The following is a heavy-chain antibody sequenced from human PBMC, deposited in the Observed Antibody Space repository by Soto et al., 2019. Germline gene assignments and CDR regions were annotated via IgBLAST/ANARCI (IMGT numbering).Heavy chain of an antibody. CDR1: GFTFSSYA. J-gene: IGHJ4*02. CDR2: MSGRGGSI. CDR3: AKALYNYDSSGYYLAVDY. D-gene: IGHD3-22*01. V-gene: IGHV3-23*01. Sequence: GGSLRLSCAASGFTFSSYAMNWVRQAPGKGLEWVSAMSGRGGSIYYADSVKGRFTISRDNSKNTLYLEMNSLRAEDTAVYYCAKALYNYDSSGYYLAVDYWGQGTQVTVSS.